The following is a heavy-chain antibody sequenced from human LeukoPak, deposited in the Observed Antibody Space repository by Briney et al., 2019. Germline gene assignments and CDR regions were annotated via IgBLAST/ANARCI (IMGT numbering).Heavy chain of an antibody. CDR1: GFTFSSYG. D-gene: IGHD1-1*01. Sequence: CLRLSCAPAGFTFSSYGIHWGRQAPGKGLEWGAVISYEGSNKYYADSVKGRFTISRDNSKNTLYLQMNRLRAEDTAVYYCAKDHFETGTTVWSYYYGMDVWGQGTTVTVSS. CDR2: ISYEGSNK. V-gene: IGHV3-30*18. J-gene: IGHJ6*02. CDR3: AKDHFETGTTVWSYYYGMDV.